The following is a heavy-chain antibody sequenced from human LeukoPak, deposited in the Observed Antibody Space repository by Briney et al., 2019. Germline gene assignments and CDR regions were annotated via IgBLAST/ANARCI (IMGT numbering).Heavy chain of an antibody. V-gene: IGHV7-4-1*02. D-gene: IGHD3-10*01. Sequence: ASVKVSCKASGYSFTSYAMNWVRQAPGQGLEWMGWINTKTGNPTYAQGFTGRFVFSLDTSVSTAYLQISSLKAEDTAVYYCARGAPRRYYYGSGRKDAFDIWGQGTMVTVSS. CDR2: INTKTGNP. CDR1: GYSFTSYA. CDR3: ARGAPRRYYYGSGRKDAFDI. J-gene: IGHJ3*02.